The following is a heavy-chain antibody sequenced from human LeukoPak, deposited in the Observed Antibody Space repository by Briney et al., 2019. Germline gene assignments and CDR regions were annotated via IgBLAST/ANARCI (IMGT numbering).Heavy chain of an antibody. J-gene: IGHJ3*02. V-gene: IGHV4-30-2*02. CDR1: GGSISSGGYY. D-gene: IGHD6-6*01. CDR2: IYHSGST. Sequence: SQTLSLTCTVSGGSISSGGYYWSWIRQPPGKGLEWIGYIYHSGSTYYNPSLKSRVTISVDTSKNQFSVKLSSVTAADTAVYYCARPQTRYSSSDAFDIWGQGTMVTVSS. CDR3: ARPQTRYSSSDAFDI.